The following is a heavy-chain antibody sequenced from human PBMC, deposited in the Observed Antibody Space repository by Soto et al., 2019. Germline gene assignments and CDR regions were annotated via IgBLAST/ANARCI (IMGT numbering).Heavy chain of an antibody. V-gene: IGHV3-74*01. D-gene: IGHD3-3*01. CDR2: INSDGIST. CDR3: ARDERYDFWSGYYTGPRYYYYYAMDV. J-gene: IGHJ6*02. Sequence: PWGSLRLSCAASGFTFSSYWMHCVRQAPWRGLVWVSRINSDGISTSYADSVKGRFTISRGNAKNTLYLQMNSLRAEDTAVYYCARDERYDFWSGYYTGPRYYYYYAMDVWGQGTTVTVSS. CDR1: GFTFSSYW.